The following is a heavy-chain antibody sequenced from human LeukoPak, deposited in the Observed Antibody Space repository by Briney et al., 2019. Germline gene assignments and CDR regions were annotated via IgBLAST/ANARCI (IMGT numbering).Heavy chain of an antibody. J-gene: IGHJ5*02. CDR1: GYTFTSYY. CDR2: INPSGGST. Sequence: ASVKVSCKAFGYTFTSYYMHWVRQAPGQGLEWMGIINPSGGSTSYAQKFQGRVTMTRDTSTSTVYMELSSLRSEDTAVYYCARAQLGYCSGGSCPAVFDPWGQGTLVTVSS. D-gene: IGHD2-15*01. V-gene: IGHV1-46*01. CDR3: ARAQLGYCSGGSCPAVFDP.